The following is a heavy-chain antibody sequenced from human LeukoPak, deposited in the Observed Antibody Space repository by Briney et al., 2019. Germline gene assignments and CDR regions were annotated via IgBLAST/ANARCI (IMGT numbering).Heavy chain of an antibody. CDR3: ARDHSSGSAEYFQH. V-gene: IGHV3-21*01. CDR2: ISSSSYI. D-gene: IGHD6-19*01. CDR1: GFTFSSYS. J-gene: IGHJ1*01. Sequence: GGSLRLSCAASGFTFSSYSMNWVRQAPGKGLEWVSSISSSSYIYYADSVKARFTISRDNAKNSLYLQMNSLRAEDTAVYYCARDHSSGSAEYFQHWGQGTLATVSS.